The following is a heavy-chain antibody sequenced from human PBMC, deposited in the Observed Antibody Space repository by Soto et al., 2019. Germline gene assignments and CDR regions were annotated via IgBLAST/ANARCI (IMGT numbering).Heavy chain of an antibody. CDR1: GFTFDDYV. CDR3: AKGGDLDAFDI. Sequence: GGSLRLSCAASGFTFDDYVMHWVRQAPGKGLEWVSGISWNSGSIGYADSVKGRFTISRDNAKNSLYLQMNSLRAEDTALYYCAKGGDLDAFDIWGQGTMVTVSS. J-gene: IGHJ3*02. CDR2: ISWNSGSI. V-gene: IGHV3-9*01. D-gene: IGHD2-21*02.